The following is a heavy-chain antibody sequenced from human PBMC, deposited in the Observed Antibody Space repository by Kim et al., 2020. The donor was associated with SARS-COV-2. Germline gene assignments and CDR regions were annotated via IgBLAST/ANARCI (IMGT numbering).Heavy chain of an antibody. CDR2: IGTAGDT. J-gene: IGHJ6*02. CDR1: GFTFSSYD. CDR3: ARASPSISSGLRFGYYYYGMDV. Sequence: GGSLRLSCAASGFTFSSYDMHWVRQATGKGLEWVSAIGTAGDTYYPGSVKGRFTISRENAKNSLYLQMNSLRAGDTAVYYCARASPSISSGLRFGYYYYGMDVWGQGTTVTVSS. D-gene: IGHD5-12*01. V-gene: IGHV3-13*04.